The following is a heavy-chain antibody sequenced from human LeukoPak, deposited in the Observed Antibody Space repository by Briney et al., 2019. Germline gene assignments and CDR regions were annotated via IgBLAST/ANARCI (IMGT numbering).Heavy chain of an antibody. J-gene: IGHJ4*02. Sequence: RSGGSLRLSCAASGFTFSSYSMNWVRQAPGKGLEWVSSISRSSSYKYYADSVKGRFTISRDNAKNSLYLQMNSLRAEDTAVYYCAKGAAEVLDYWGQGTLVTVSS. D-gene: IGHD2-15*01. CDR2: ISRSSSYK. CDR3: AKGAAEVLDY. V-gene: IGHV3-21*01. CDR1: GFTFSSYS.